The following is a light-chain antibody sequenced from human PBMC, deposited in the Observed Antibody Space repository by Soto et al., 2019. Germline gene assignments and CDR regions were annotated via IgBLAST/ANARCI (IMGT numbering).Light chain of an antibody. J-gene: IGKJ1*01. Sequence: IQMTQSPSTLSASVGDRVAITCRASQSIGIWLAWYQQKPGKAPRFLIYKASTLESGVPSRFSGSGSGTEFTLTISSLQPEDFGSSYCQQYKDYSWTFGQGTKVEIK. CDR3: QQYKDYSWT. CDR1: QSIGIW. CDR2: KAS. V-gene: IGKV1-5*03.